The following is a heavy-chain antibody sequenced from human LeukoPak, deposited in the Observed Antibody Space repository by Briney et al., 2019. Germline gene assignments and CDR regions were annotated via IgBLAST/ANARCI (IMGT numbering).Heavy chain of an antibody. V-gene: IGHV4-59*08. CDR1: GVSISSYY. CDR2: ISYSGTT. Sequence: SETLSLTCTVSGVSISSYYWSWIRQPPGKGLEWIGYISYSGTTKYNPSLKGRVTISVDTSENQFSLKVSSVTAADTAVYYCARHTAFEIWGQGTMVTVSS. J-gene: IGHJ3*02. CDR3: ARHTAFEI.